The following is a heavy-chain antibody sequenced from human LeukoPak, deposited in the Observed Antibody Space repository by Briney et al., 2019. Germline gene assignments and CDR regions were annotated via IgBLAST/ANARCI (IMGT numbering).Heavy chain of an antibody. V-gene: IGHV1-18*01. CDR3: ASGKGRIAAAGTTHFDY. Sequence: ASVKVSCKTSGYAFTANGITWVRQAPGQGLEWMGWIRADNGDTVYAQMFQGRVTMTTDTSASTAYMELSSLRSEDTAVYYCASGKGRIAAAGTTHFDYWGQGTLVTVSS. CDR1: GYAFTANG. CDR2: IRADNGDT. D-gene: IGHD6-13*01. J-gene: IGHJ4*02.